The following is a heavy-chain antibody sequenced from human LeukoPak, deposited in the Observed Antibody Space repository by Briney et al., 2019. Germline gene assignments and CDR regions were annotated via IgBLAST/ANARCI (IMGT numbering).Heavy chain of an antibody. Sequence: SETLSLTCAVYGGSFSGYYWSWIRQPPGKGLEWIGEINHSGSTNYNPSLKSRVTISVDTSKNQFSLKLSSVPAADTAVYYCASSRGLYDYVWGSYRPSPYYFDYWGQGTLVTVSS. J-gene: IGHJ4*02. V-gene: IGHV4-34*01. CDR1: GGSFSGYY. CDR3: ASSRGLYDYVWGSYRPSPYYFDY. D-gene: IGHD3-16*02. CDR2: INHSGST.